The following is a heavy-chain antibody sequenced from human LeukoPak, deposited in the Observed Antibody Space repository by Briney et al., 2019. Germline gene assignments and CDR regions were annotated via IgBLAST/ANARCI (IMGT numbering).Heavy chain of an antibody. Sequence: ASVKVSCKASGYTFTSYDINWVRQATGQGLEWMGWMNPNSGNTGYAQKFQGRVTMTRDTSISSAYMELSRLRSDDTAVYYCARSGKLFWTYLDYWGQGTLVTVSS. J-gene: IGHJ4*02. V-gene: IGHV1-8*01. CDR1: GYTFTSYD. D-gene: IGHD3/OR15-3a*01. CDR3: ARSGKLFWTYLDY. CDR2: MNPNSGNT.